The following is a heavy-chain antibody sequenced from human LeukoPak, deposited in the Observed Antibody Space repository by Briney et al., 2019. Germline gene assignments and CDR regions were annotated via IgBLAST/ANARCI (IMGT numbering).Heavy chain of an antibody. J-gene: IGHJ4*02. CDR1: GFTFSSYG. CDR2: ISYDGSNK. D-gene: IGHD5-24*01. CDR3: AKVPLEMATTTFDY. Sequence: GRSLRLSCAASGFTFSSYGMHWVRQALGKGLEWVAVISYDGSNKYYADSVKGRFTISRDNSKNTLYLQMNSLRAEDTAVYYCAKVPLEMATTTFDYWGQGTLVTVSS. V-gene: IGHV3-30*18.